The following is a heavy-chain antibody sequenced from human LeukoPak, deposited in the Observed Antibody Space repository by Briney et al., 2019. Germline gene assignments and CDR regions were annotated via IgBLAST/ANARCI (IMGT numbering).Heavy chain of an antibody. Sequence: GGSPRLSCAASGFTFSSYAMSWVRQAPGKGLEWVSAISGSGGSTYYADSVKGRFTISRDNSKNTLYLQMNSLRAEDTAVYYCAKDISGGYELAFDYWGQGTLVTVSS. V-gene: IGHV3-23*01. CDR3: AKDISGGYELAFDY. D-gene: IGHD3-22*01. J-gene: IGHJ4*02. CDR1: GFTFSSYA. CDR2: ISGSGGST.